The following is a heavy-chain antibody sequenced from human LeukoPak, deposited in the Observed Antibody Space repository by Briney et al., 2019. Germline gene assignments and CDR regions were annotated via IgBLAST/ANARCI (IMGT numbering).Heavy chain of an antibody. CDR2: INHSGST. Sequence: PSETLSLTCAVYGGSFSGYYWSWIRQPPGKGLEWIGEINHSGSTNYNPSLKSRVTISVDTSKNQFSLKLSSVTAADTAVYYCARQAPPMIAYYYYYMDVWGKGTTVTVSS. CDR3: ARQAPPMIAYYYYYMDV. J-gene: IGHJ6*03. CDR1: GGSFSGYY. V-gene: IGHV4-34*01. D-gene: IGHD3-22*01.